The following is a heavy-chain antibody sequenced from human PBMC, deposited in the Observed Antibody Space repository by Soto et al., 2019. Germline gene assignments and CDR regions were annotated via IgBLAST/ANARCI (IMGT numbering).Heavy chain of an antibody. CDR1: GGSFSGYY. J-gene: IGHJ4*02. CDR2: INHSGST. V-gene: IGHV4-34*01. Sequence: SETLSLTCAVYGGSFSGYYWSWIRQPPGKGLEWIGEINHSGSTNYNPSLKSRVTISVDTSKNQFSLKLSSVTAADTAVYCCARGNLAAAPDYWGQGTLVTVSS. D-gene: IGHD6-13*01. CDR3: ARGNLAAAPDY.